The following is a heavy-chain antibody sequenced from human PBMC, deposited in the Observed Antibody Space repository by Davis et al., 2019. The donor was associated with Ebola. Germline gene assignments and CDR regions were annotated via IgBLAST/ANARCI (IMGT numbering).Heavy chain of an antibody. CDR3: ARGDTVFGVVIPYYYYGMDV. J-gene: IGHJ6*02. CDR1: GGSFSGYY. CDR2: INHSGST. D-gene: IGHD3-3*01. V-gene: IGHV4-34*01. Sequence: SETLSLTCAAYGGSFSGYYWSWIRQPPGKGLEWIGEINHSGSTNYNPSLKSRVTISVDTSKNQFSLKLSSVTAADTAVYYCARGDTVFGVVIPYYYYGMDVWGQGTTVTVSS.